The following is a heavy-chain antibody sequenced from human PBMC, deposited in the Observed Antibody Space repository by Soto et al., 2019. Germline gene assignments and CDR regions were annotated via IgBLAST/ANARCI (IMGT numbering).Heavy chain of an antibody. CDR2: ISSSGGST. Sequence: EVHLLESGGGLEQPGGSQRLSCAASGFTFSSYAMSWVRQAPGKGLEWVSTISSSGGSTYYADSVKGRFTISRDNSKNTLYLQMNSLRAEDTAVYYCARVGTDGYYEDYWGQGTLVTVSS. CDR3: ARVGTDGYYEDY. J-gene: IGHJ4*02. CDR1: GFTFSSYA. V-gene: IGHV3-23*01. D-gene: IGHD4-17*01.